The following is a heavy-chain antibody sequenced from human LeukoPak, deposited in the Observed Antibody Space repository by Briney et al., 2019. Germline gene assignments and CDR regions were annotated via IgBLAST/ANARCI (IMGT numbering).Heavy chain of an antibody. V-gene: IGHV3-33*01. CDR1: GFTFSTYG. J-gene: IGHJ4*02. D-gene: IGHD4-17*01. CDR2: VWSDGNGK. Sequence: GGSLRLACAASGFTFSTYGMHWVRQAPGKGLEWVALVWSDGNGKFYADSVKGRFTISRDNSKNTVYLQMNSLRAEDTAVYYCVSVLTVTFDSWGQGTLVTVSS. CDR3: VSVLTVTFDS.